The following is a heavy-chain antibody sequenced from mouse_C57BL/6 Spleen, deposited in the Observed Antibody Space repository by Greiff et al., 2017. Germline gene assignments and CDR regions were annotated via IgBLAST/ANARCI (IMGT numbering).Heavy chain of an antibody. J-gene: IGHJ4*01. Sequence: EVQGVESGGGLVKPGGSLKLSCAASGFTFSSYAMSWVRQTPEKRLEWVATISDGGSYTYYPDNVKGRFTISRDNAKNNLYLQMSHLKSEDTAMYYCAREYGGYAMDYWGQGTSVTVSS. D-gene: IGHD2-10*02. CDR2: ISDGGSYT. CDR3: AREYGGYAMDY. V-gene: IGHV5-4*01. CDR1: GFTFSSYA.